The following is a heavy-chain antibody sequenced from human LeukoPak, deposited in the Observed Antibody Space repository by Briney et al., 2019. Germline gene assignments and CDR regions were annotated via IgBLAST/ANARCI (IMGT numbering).Heavy chain of an antibody. CDR1: GFTISSYA. D-gene: IGHD2-21*02. CDR3: ARENIVLVTAIAGFDY. Sequence: PGGSLRLSCAASGFTISSYAMHWVRQAPGKGLEWVAVISYDGSNKYYADSVKGRFTISRDNSKNTLYLQMNSLRAEDTPVYYCARENIVLVTAIAGFDYWGRGTLVTVSS. J-gene: IGHJ4*02. V-gene: IGHV3-30*04. CDR2: ISYDGSNK.